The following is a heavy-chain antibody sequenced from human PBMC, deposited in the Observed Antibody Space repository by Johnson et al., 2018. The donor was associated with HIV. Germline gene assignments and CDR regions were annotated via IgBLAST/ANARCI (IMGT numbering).Heavy chain of an antibody. CDR2: ISNTGGRT. CDR3: ARGGYYYDSYDAFDI. V-gene: IGHV3-23*04. J-gene: IGHJ3*02. Sequence: LQLVESGGGLIQPGGSLRLSCAASGFTFSSYAMNWVRQAPGKGLAWVSAISNTGGRTYYADSVKGRFTISRDNSKYSLFLQMNCLRAEDTAVYYCARGGYYYDSYDAFDIWGQGTMVTVSS. CDR1: GFTFSSYA. D-gene: IGHD3-22*01.